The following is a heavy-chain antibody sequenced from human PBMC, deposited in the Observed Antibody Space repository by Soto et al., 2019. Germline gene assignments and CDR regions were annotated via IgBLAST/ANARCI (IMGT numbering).Heavy chain of an antibody. V-gene: IGHV3-23*03. CDR2: ILSDYNT. CDR1: GFTFSDYT. CDR3: ARRTNGYLGY. D-gene: IGHD2-21*01. Sequence: EVQLLESGGGLAQPGGSLTLSCAASGFTFSDYTMSWVRQAPGQVLECISVILSDYNTFYSGSVRGRFTISRDNSKNTLYLKINSLRAEDRAIFSWARRTNGYLGYGGRGALVPVPS. J-gene: IGHJ4*02.